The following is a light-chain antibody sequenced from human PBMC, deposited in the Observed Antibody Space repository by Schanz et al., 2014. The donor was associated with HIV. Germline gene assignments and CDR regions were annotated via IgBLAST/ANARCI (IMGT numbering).Light chain of an antibody. Sequence: DIQMTQSPSTLSASVGDRVSITCRASQSIGTWLAWYQQKPGSAPKLLIFEASSLEPGVPSRFSGSGSGTEFTLTISSLQIEDLATYFCQQSLSSPYTFGQGTKLEI. CDR2: EAS. V-gene: IGKV1-5*03. J-gene: IGKJ2*01. CDR3: QQSLSSPYT. CDR1: QSIGTW.